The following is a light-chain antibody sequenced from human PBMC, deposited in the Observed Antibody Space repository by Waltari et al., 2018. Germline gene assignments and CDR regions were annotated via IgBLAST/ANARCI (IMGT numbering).Light chain of an antibody. CDR3: QAWDGNSAYV. CDR1: TLGHKY. J-gene: IGLJ1*01. V-gene: IGLV3-1*01. CDR2: QDY. Sequence: SYDLTPPPSVSVSPGQTARITCSGATLGHKYVCWFQPKPGQSPVLVMYQDYKRPSGIPERFSGSNSGNTATLTISGTQAVDEADYYCQAWDGNSAYVFGTGTRVTVL.